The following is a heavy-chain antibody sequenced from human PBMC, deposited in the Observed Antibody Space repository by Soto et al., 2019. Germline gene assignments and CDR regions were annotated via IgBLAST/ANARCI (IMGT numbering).Heavy chain of an antibody. CDR1: GFTFSCYS. Sequence: LILSCAASGFTFSCYSLNWFRQAPGTGLEWVSSISSSSRYIYYAGSVKGRFTISRDNANNSLYLQMNSLRDEDTSVYYCARDSTDAFDIWGQGTMVTVSS. J-gene: IGHJ3*02. V-gene: IGHV3-21*01. CDR3: ARDSTDAFDI. CDR2: ISSSSRYI.